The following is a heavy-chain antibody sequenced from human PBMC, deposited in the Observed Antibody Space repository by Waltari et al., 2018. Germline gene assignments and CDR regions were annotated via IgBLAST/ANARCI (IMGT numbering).Heavy chain of an antibody. J-gene: IGHJ4*02. V-gene: IGHV4-39*07. CDR1: GGSISSSSYY. CDR2: IYYSGST. Sequence: QLQLQESGPGLVKPSETLSLPCTVSGGSISSSSYYWGWIRQPPGKGLEWIGSIYYSGSTYYNPSLKSRVTISVDTSKNQFSLKLSSVTAADTAVYYCARATNWVGDFDYWGQGTLVTVSS. D-gene: IGHD7-27*01. CDR3: ARATNWVGDFDY.